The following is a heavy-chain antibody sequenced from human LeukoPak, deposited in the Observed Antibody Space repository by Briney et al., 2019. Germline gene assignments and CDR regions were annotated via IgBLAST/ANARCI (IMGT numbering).Heavy chain of an antibody. Sequence: SETLSLTCTISGDSINNSSYYWGWVRQPPGRGLEWIGSIHYSGSTYYNPSLKSRVTISVDTSKNPLSLRLRSVTAADTAVYYCERGSIAPDYWGQGILVTVSS. CDR2: IHYSGST. V-gene: IGHV4-39*02. CDR3: ERGSIAPDY. D-gene: IGHD6-6*01. J-gene: IGHJ4*02. CDR1: GDSINNSSYY.